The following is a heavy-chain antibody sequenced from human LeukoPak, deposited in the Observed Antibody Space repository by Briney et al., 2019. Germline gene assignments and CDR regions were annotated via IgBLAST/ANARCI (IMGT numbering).Heavy chain of an antibody. D-gene: IGHD3-10*01. CDR1: GFTFSSYW. CDR3: ARDYRSVRGVATDY. CDR2: INVYGSEK. Sequence: GGSLRLSCAASGFTFSSYWMSWVRQAPGKGLEWVGYINVYGSEKFYVDSVKGRFSISRDNAKNSLYLQMNSLRAEDTAVYYCARDYRSVRGVATDYWGQGTLLTVSS. J-gene: IGHJ4*02. V-gene: IGHV3-7*03.